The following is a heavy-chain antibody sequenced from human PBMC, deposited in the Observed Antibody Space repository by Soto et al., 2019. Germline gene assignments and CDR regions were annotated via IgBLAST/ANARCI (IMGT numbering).Heavy chain of an antibody. Sequence: QLQLQESGPGLVKPSETLSLTCTVSGGSISSSSYYWGWIRQPPGKGLEWIGSIYYSGSTYYNPSLKSRVTISVDTSKNQFSLKLSSVTAADTAVYYCATYYDFWSGYIDYWGQGTLVTVSS. D-gene: IGHD3-3*01. CDR2: IYYSGST. CDR1: GGSISSSSYY. V-gene: IGHV4-39*01. CDR3: ATYYDFWSGYIDY. J-gene: IGHJ4*02.